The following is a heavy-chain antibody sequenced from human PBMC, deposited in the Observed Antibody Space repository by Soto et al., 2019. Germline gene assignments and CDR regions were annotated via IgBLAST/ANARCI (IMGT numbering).Heavy chain of an antibody. CDR3: ARVAMVRGVIDWFDP. J-gene: IGHJ5*02. CDR1: GYTFTSYG. CDR2: ISAYNGNK. Sequence: ASVKVSCKASGYTFTSYGISWVRQAPGQGLEWMGWISAYNGNKNYAQKLQGRVTMTTDTSTSTAYMELRSLRSGDTAVYYCARVAMVRGVIDWFDPWGQGTLVTVSS. V-gene: IGHV1-18*01. D-gene: IGHD3-10*01.